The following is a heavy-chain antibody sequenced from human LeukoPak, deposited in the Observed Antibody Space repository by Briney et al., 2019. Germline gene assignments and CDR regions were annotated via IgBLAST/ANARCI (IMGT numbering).Heavy chain of an antibody. CDR1: GFTFSNSA. CDR2: LSGSGITT. CDR3: ARAQAGEGAGTFDY. Sequence: GGSLRLSCAASGFTFSNSAMSWVRQAPGKGLEWVSTLSGSGITTYYADSVKGRFTISRNNSKNTLYLQMNSLRAEDTAVYYCARAQAGEGAGTFDYWGQGTLVTVSS. J-gene: IGHJ4*02. V-gene: IGHV3-23*01. D-gene: IGHD6-13*01.